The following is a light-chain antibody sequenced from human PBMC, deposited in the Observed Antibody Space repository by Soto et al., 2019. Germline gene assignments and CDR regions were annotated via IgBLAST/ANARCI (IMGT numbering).Light chain of an antibody. Sequence: DSQMTQSPSTLSASVGSRFTITCRASQSISSWLAWYQQKPGKAPKLLIYDASSLESGVPSRFSGSGSGTEFTLTISSLKPDDFATYYCQQYNSYWTFGQGTKVDIK. J-gene: IGKJ1*01. CDR3: QQYNSYWT. V-gene: IGKV1-5*01. CDR1: QSISSW. CDR2: DAS.